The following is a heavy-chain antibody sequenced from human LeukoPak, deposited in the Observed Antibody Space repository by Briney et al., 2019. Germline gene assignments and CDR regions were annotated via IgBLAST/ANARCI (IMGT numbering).Heavy chain of an antibody. CDR3: ASGYSGYEGPNFELDP. CDR1: GYTFTSYG. J-gene: IGHJ5*02. CDR2: ISAYNGNT. D-gene: IGHD5-12*01. Sequence: ASVKVSCKASGYTFTSYGISWVRQAPGQGLEWMGWISAYNGNTNFAQKLQGRVTITADESTSTAYMELSSLRSEDTAVYYCASGYSGYEGPNFELDPWGQGTLVTVSS. V-gene: IGHV1-18*01.